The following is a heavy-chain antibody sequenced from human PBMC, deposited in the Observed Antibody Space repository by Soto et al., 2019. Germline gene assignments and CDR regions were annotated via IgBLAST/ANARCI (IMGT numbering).Heavy chain of an antibody. CDR2: FYDGNT. J-gene: IGHJ4*02. D-gene: IGHD3-10*01. Sequence: SETLSLTCIVSGGSITRRSSYWAWIRQPPGKGLEWVGTFYDGNTYHNPSLRSRITIAVDTSKNQFSLKLNSVAAADTAFYYCATTRGLAVGGSFDYWGQEMLVTVSS. CDR3: ATTRGLAVGGSFDY. V-gene: IGHV4-39*01. CDR1: GGSITRRSSY.